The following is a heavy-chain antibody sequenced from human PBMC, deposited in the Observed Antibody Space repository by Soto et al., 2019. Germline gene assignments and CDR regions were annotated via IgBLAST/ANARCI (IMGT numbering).Heavy chain of an antibody. CDR1: GFTFSSYE. CDR3: ARGGYGSGENYYYGMDV. Sequence: VGSLRLSCAASGFTFSSYEVNWVRQAPGKGLEWVSYISSSGSTIYYADSVKGRFTISRDNAKNSLYLQMNSLRAEDTAVYYCARGGYGSGENYYYGMDVWGQGTTVTVSS. J-gene: IGHJ6*02. D-gene: IGHD3-10*01. V-gene: IGHV3-48*03. CDR2: ISSSGSTI.